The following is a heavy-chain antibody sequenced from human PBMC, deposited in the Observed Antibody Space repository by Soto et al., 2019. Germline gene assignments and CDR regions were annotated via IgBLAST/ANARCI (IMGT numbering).Heavy chain of an antibody. CDR2: IKEDGSEK. V-gene: IGHV3-7*01. CDR3: AREGFYYYYGMDV. Sequence: GGSLRLSCAASGFTSSNYWMSWVRQAPGKGLEWVANIKEDGSEKYYVDSVKGRFTVSRDNSKHSLYLQMDSLRVEDLAVYYCAREGFYYYYGMDVWGQGTTVTVSS. CDR1: GFTSSNYW. J-gene: IGHJ6*02.